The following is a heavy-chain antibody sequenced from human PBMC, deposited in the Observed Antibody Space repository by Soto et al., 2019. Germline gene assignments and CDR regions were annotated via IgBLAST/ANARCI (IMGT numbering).Heavy chain of an antibody. CDR3: AKGGVRRSMDV. D-gene: IGHD3-10*01. CDR1: GFTFSSYA. Sequence: GGSLRLSCSASGFTFSSYAMSWVRQAPGKGLEWVSAISGSGGSTYYADSVKGRFTISRDNSKNTLYLQMNSLRAEDPGVYYCAKGGVRRSMDVWGQGTTVTVSS. V-gene: IGHV3-23*01. J-gene: IGHJ6*02. CDR2: ISGSGGST.